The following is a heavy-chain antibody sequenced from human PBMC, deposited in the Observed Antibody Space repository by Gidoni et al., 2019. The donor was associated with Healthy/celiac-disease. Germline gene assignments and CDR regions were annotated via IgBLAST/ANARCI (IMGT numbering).Heavy chain of an antibody. CDR3: ARDEGSVEQWRGVFQH. J-gene: IGHJ1*01. CDR2: IKQDGSEK. D-gene: IGHD6-19*01. CDR1: GFTFSSYW. Sequence: EVQLVESGGGLVQPGGSLRLSCAASGFTFSSYWMSWVRQAPGKGLEWVANIKQDGSEKYYVDSVKGRFTISRDNAKNSLYLQMNSLRAEDTAVYYCARDEGSVEQWRGVFQHWGQGTLVTVSS. V-gene: IGHV3-7*01.